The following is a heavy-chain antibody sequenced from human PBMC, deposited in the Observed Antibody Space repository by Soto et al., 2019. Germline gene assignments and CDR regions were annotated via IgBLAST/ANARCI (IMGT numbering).Heavy chain of an antibody. CDR2: ISGSGGST. D-gene: IGHD5-12*01. CDR1: GFTFSSYA. Sequence: PGGSLRLACAASGFTFSSYAMSWVRQAPGKGLEWVSAISGSGGSTYYADSVKGRFTISRDNSKNTLYLQMNSLRAEDTAVYYCAGIPRRWLDDFAYWAQDTLVTVSS. V-gene: IGHV3-23*01. J-gene: IGHJ4*02. CDR3: AGIPRRWLDDFAY.